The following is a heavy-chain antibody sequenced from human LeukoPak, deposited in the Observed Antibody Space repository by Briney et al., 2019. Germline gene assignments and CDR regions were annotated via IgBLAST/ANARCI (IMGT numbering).Heavy chain of an antibody. V-gene: IGHV4-59*01. D-gene: IGHD4/OR15-4a*01. CDR2: IYYSGTT. J-gene: IGHJ4*02. Sequence: SETLSLTCTVSGGSISSYYWSWIRQPPGKGLEWIGYIYYSGTTNYNPSLKSRVTISVDTSKNQFSLKLSSVTAADTAVYYCAGIDYQAVRWGQGTLVTVSS. CDR1: GGSISSYY. CDR3: AGIDYQAVR.